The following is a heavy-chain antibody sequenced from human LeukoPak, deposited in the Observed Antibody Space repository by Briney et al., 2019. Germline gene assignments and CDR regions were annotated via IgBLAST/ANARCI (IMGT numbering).Heavy chain of an antibody. J-gene: IGHJ1*01. CDR3: ARETSGSYHAEYFQH. V-gene: IGHV3-23*01. CDR1: GFIFSNSW. D-gene: IGHD1-26*01. Sequence: GGSLRLSCAASGFIFSNSWMSWVRQAPGKGLEWVSAISGSGGSTYHADSVKGRFTISRDNSKNTLYLQMNSLRAEDTAVYYCARETSGSYHAEYFQHWGQGTLVTVSS. CDR2: ISGSGGST.